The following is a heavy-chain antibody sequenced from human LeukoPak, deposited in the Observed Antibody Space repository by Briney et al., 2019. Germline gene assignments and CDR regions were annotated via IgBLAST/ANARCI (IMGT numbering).Heavy chain of an antibody. CDR3: ARDRWVATTHYYFDY. D-gene: IGHD5-12*01. CDR2: ISYDGSNK. Sequence: GGSLRLSCAASGFTFSSYAMHWVRQAPGKGLEWVAVISYDGSNKYYADSVKGRFTTSRDNSKNTLYLQMNSLRAEDTAVYYCARDRWVATTHYYFDYWGQGTLVTVSS. V-gene: IGHV3-30-3*01. CDR1: GFTFSSYA. J-gene: IGHJ4*02.